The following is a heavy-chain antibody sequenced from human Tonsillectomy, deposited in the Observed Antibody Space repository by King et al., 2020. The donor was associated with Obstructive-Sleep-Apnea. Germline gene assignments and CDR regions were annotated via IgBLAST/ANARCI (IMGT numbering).Heavy chain of an antibody. V-gene: IGHV3-23*04. D-gene: IGHD3-9*01. CDR1: GFTFSSYA. CDR3: AKAGGERYFDLLLEVKGFDY. J-gene: IGHJ4*02. CDR2: ISGSVGST. Sequence: EVQLVESGGGLVQPGGSLRLSCAASGFTFSSYAMSWVRQAPGKGLEWVSGISGSVGSTYYADSVNGRFTNSRDISKNTLYLQMNSLRAEDTAVYYCAKAGGERYFDLLLEVKGFDYWGQGTLVTVSP.